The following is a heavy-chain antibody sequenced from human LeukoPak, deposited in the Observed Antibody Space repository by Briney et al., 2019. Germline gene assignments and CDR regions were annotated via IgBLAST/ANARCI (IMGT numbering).Heavy chain of an antibody. CDR1: GGSISSYS. CDR2: IYYSGST. Sequence: SETLSLTCTVSGGSISSYSWSWIRQPPGKGLEWIGYIYYSGSTNYNPSLKSRVTISVDTSKNQFSLKLSSVTAADTAVYYCARETSQKGAHYMDVWGKGTTVTISS. D-gene: IGHD3-16*01. CDR3: ARETSQKGAHYMDV. J-gene: IGHJ6*03. V-gene: IGHV4-59*01.